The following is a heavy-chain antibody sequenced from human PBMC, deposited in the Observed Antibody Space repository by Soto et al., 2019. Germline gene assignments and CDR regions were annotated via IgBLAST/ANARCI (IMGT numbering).Heavy chain of an antibody. D-gene: IGHD3-22*01. CDR2: INPNSDGT. J-gene: IGHJ4*02. CDR3: AKDGGNGYLPGY. Sequence: QVQLVQSGAEVKKRGASVKVSCKASGYSFTGYYMHWVRQAPGQGLEWMGWINPNSDGTNYAQKFQGRVTMTRDTSISTAYIELIRLRSDDTAVYYCAKDGGNGYLPGYWGQGTLVTVSS. V-gene: IGHV1-2*02. CDR1: GYSFTGYY.